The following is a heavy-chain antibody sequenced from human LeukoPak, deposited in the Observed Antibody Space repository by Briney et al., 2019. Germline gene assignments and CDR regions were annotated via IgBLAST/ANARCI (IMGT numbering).Heavy chain of an antibody. CDR2: IIPIFGTA. Sequence: ASVKVSCKASGGTFSSYAISWVGQAPGQGLEGMGGIIPIFGTANYPQKFPGRVTITADESTSTAYMELSSLRSEDTAVYYCAIGYSGYDYRPLVDYWGQGTLVTVSS. J-gene: IGHJ4*02. CDR1: GGTFSSYA. CDR3: AIGYSGYDYRPLVDY. D-gene: IGHD5-12*01. V-gene: IGHV1-69*13.